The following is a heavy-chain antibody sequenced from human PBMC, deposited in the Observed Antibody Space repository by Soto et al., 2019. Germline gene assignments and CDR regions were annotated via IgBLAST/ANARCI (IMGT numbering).Heavy chain of an antibody. V-gene: IGHV3-33*01. CDR1: GFTFSNYG. D-gene: IGHD2-21*01. Sequence: QVQLVESGGGVVQPGRSLGLSCAASGFTFSNYGMHWFRQAPGKGLEWVAVIYYDGSGKYYADSVKGRFTISRDNSKNTLYLQMNNLRAEDTAGYYCARDIRSTYFDYWGQGTLVTVSS. CDR2: IYYDGSGK. CDR3: ARDIRSTYFDY. J-gene: IGHJ4*02.